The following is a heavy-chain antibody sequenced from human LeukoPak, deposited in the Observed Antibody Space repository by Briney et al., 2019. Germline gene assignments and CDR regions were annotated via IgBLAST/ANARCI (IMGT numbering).Heavy chain of an antibody. CDR1: GGSISSYY. V-gene: IGHV4-59*12. D-gene: IGHD2-15*01. CDR3: ARGLVVVAAQKNWFDP. J-gene: IGHJ5*02. CDR2: SYYSGIT. Sequence: SETLSLTCTVSGGSISSYYWSWIRQPPGKGLEWIGYSYYSGITNYNPSLKSRVTISVDTSKNQFSLKLSSVTAADTAVYYCARGLVVVAAQKNWFDPWGQGTLVTVSS.